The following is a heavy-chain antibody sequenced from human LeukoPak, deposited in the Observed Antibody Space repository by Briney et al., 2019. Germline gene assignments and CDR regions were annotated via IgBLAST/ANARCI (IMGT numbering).Heavy chain of an antibody. CDR2: IYYSGST. D-gene: IGHD4-4*01. V-gene: IGHV4-31*03. J-gene: IGHJ6*02. CDR1: GGSISSSSYY. Sequence: PSETLSLTCTVSGGSISSSSYYWGWIRQHPGKGLEWIGYIYYSGSTYYNPSLTSRVTMSVDTSKNQFSLKLSSVTAADTAIYYCARDHTETSSLNFRNYYYYGMDIWGQGTTVIVSS. CDR3: ARDHTETSSLNFRNYYYYGMDI.